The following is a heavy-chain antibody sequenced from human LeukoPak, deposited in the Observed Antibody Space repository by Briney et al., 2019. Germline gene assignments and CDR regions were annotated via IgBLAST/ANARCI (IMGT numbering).Heavy chain of an antibody. J-gene: IGHJ4*02. D-gene: IGHD5-12*01. Sequence: PGGSLRLSCAASGFTFRKYAMSWVRQASGKGLEWVSAISGSGDTTYYADSVKGRFTISRDNSKNTLYLQMNSLRAEDTALYYCAKDRTSSGYDHPPFDYWGQGTLVTVSS. CDR3: AKDRTSSGYDHPPFDY. CDR1: GFTFRKYA. V-gene: IGHV3-23*01. CDR2: ISGSGDTT.